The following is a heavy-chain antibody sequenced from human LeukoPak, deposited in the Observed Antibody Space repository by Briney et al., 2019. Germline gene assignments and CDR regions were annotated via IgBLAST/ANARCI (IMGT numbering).Heavy chain of an antibody. CDR2: ISSSSSTT. J-gene: IGHJ4*02. D-gene: IGHD3-22*01. CDR3: ARDPPRYDSSGYSHFDY. CDR1: GFTFSSYS. V-gene: IGHV3-48*01. Sequence: GGSLRLSCAASGFTFSSYSMNWVRQAPGKGLEWVSYISSSSSTTYYADSVKGRFTISRDNAKNSLYLQMNNLRAEDTAVYYCARDPPRYDSSGYSHFDYWGQGTLVTVSS.